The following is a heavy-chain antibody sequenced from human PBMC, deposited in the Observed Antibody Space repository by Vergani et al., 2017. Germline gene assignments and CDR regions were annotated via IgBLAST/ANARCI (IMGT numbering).Heavy chain of an antibody. D-gene: IGHD5-18*01. CDR2: ISSSSSYI. CDR3: AGDPLKGGYSYGYVNWFDP. Sequence: EVQLVESGGGLVKPGGSLRLSCAASGFTFSSYSMNWVRQAPGKGLEWVSSISSSSSYIYYADSVKGRFTISRDNAKNSLYLQMNSLRAEDTAVYYCAGDPLKGGYSYGYVNWFDPWGQGTLVTVSS. J-gene: IGHJ5*02. V-gene: IGHV3-21*01. CDR1: GFTFSSYS.